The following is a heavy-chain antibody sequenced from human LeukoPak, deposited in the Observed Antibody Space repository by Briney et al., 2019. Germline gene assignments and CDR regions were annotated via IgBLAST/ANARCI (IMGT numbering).Heavy chain of an antibody. J-gene: IGHJ4*02. CDR2: ISDSGGST. Sequence: GGSLRLSCAASGFTFSTYGMSWVRQAPGKGLGWVSVISDSGGSTYYADSVKGRFTISRDNSKNTLYLQMNSLRAEDTAVYYCAKGGSLTTVTHFDYWGQGTLVTVSS. CDR1: GFTFSTYG. D-gene: IGHD4-17*01. V-gene: IGHV3-23*01. CDR3: AKGGSLTTVTHFDY.